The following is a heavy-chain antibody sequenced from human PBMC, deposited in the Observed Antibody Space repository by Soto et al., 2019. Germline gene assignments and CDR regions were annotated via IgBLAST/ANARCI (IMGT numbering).Heavy chain of an antibody. V-gene: IGHV3-23*01. D-gene: IGHD2-15*01. CDR3: ARDAAVALPASPDY. J-gene: IGHJ4*02. CDR2: ISASGSTT. Sequence: EVQLLESGGGLVPPGGSLRLSCAASGFTFVNYAMSWVRQAPGKGLESVSTISASGSTTYYADSVKGRFTISRDSSKNSLYLQMDSLRAEDTAVYYCARDAAVALPASPDYWGQGTLVTVSS. CDR1: GFTFVNYA.